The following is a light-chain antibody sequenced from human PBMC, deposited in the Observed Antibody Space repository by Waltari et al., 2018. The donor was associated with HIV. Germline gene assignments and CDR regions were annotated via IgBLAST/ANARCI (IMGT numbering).Light chain of an antibody. V-gene: IGLV1-47*01. CDR1: SSTIGSNY. CDR3: AAWDDSLSGHVV. J-gene: IGLJ2*01. CDR2: RSN. Sequence: QSVLTQPPSASGTPGQRVTISCSGSSSTIGSNYVYWYQQLPGTAPNLLIYRSNQRPSGVPGRFSGSKSGTSASLAISGLRSEDEADYYCAAWDDSLSGHVVFGGGTKLTVL.